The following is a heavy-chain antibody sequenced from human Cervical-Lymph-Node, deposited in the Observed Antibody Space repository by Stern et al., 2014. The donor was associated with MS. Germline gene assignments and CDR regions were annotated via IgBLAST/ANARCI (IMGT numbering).Heavy chain of an antibody. J-gene: IGHJ4*02. Sequence: VQLVESGGGLIPPGGSLRLSCAASGFSVGSNYMTCVRQAPGKGLEWVSVIFSGGKTYYADSVKGRFTISRDSSKNTLYLQMNSLRAEDTAVYYCAGSPGTAYWGQGTLVTVSS. CDR1: GFSVGSNY. V-gene: IGHV3-53*01. D-gene: IGHD6-13*01. CDR2: IFSGGKT. CDR3: AGSPGTAY.